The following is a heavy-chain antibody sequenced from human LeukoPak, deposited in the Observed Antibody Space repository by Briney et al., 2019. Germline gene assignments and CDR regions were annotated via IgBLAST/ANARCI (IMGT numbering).Heavy chain of an antibody. D-gene: IGHD6-6*01. Sequence: GSVKVSCKASGYTFTGYYMHWVRQAPGQGLEWMGWINPNSGGTNYAQKFQGRVTMTRDTSISTAYMELSRLRSDDTAVYYCARALYSSSSEFNYWGQGTLVAVS. CDR2: INPNSGGT. V-gene: IGHV1-2*02. CDR1: GYTFTGYY. CDR3: ARALYSSSSEFNY. J-gene: IGHJ4*02.